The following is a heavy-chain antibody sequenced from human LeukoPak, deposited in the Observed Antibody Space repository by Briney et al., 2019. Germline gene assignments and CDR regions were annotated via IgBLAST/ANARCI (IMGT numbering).Heavy chain of an antibody. CDR3: ARHTTPYYYDSSGYPATVYNWFDP. D-gene: IGHD3-22*01. V-gene: IGHV3-23*01. CDR1: GFTFSSYA. CDR2: ISGSGGST. Sequence: GGSLRLSCAASGFTFSSYAMSWVRQAPGKGLEWVSAISGSGGSTYYADSVKGRFTISRDNSKNTLYLQMNSLRAEDTAVYYCARHTTPYYYDSSGYPATVYNWFDPWGQGTLVTVSS. J-gene: IGHJ5*02.